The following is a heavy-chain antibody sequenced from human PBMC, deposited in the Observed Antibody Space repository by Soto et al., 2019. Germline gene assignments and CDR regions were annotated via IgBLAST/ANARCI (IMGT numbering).Heavy chain of an antibody. CDR2: IKQDGSEK. V-gene: IGHV3-7*04. Sequence: VQLVESGGDLVQPGGSLRLTCEASGFSLNKYWMSWVRQAPGKGLEWVANIKQDGSEKDYVDSVKGRFTISKYNAKNSLFLQINSLKVEETAVFYCEGGWGNFDQWGKGTLVTVSS. CDR1: GFSLNKYW. D-gene: IGHD7-27*01. J-gene: IGHJ4*02. CDR3: EGGWGNFDQ.